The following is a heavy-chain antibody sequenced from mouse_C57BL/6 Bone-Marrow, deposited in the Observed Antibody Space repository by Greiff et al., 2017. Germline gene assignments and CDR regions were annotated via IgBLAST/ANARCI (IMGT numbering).Heavy chain of an antibody. CDR2: IYPGSGST. CDR3: AYGYDEGAWFAY. Sequence: QVQLQQPGAELVKPGASVKMSCKASGYTFTSYWITWVKQRPGQGLEWIGDIYPGSGSTNYNEKFKSKATLTVDTSSSTAYMQLSSLTSEDTAVYYCAYGYDEGAWFAYWGQGTLVTVSA. D-gene: IGHD2-2*01. CDR1: GYTFTSYW. V-gene: IGHV1-55*01. J-gene: IGHJ3*01.